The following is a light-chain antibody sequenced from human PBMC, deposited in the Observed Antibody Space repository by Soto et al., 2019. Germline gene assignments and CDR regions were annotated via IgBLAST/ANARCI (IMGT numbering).Light chain of an antibody. J-gene: IGKJ5*01. V-gene: IGKV1-39*01. Sequence: DIQMTQSPSSLSASVGDRVTITCRASESINRHLNWYQQKPGKAPKLLIYAASSLQNGVPSRFSGSGSGTAFPLTISNLQPEDFATYYCQQSYSTLSITFGQGTRLEIK. CDR2: AAS. CDR3: QQSYSTLSIT. CDR1: ESINRH.